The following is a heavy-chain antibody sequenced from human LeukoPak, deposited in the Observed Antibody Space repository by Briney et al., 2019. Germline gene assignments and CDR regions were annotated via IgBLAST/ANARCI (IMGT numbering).Heavy chain of an antibody. V-gene: IGHV3-53*05. CDR2: VYTGGRT. D-gene: IGHD3-9*01. Sequence: GGSPRLSCATSGITIGKSDMARVRQAPGKGLEWVSIVYTGGRTFHADSVKGRFTMSRDQSKNTVGLQMNSLRSEDTALYYCARGSMPGTGLPFDYWGQGTQVSVSS. J-gene: IGHJ4*02. CDR3: ARGSMPGTGLPFDY. CDR1: GITIGKSD.